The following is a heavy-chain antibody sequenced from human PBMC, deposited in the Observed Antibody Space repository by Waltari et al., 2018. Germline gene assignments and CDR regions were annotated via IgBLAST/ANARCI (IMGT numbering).Heavy chain of an antibody. V-gene: IGHV3-9*01. Sequence: EVQLVESGGGLVQPGASLRLACEASGFTFDDFAMHWVRQSPGKGLEWVAGINWNSADSTYAGSVKGRFTISRDNDKSSLYLQMNSLRAEDSAFYYCVKDIGASYYFDNWGPGTLVTVSS. CDR1: GFTFDDFA. D-gene: IGHD1-26*01. CDR3: VKDIGASYYFDN. J-gene: IGHJ4*02. CDR2: INWNSADS.